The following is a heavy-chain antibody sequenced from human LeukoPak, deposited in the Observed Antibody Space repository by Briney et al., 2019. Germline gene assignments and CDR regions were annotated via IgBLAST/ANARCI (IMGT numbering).Heavy chain of an antibody. J-gene: IGHJ4*02. D-gene: IGHD3-10*01. V-gene: IGHV4-59*01. CDR2: IHYSGST. Sequence: PSETLSLTCTVSGGSISSYYWNWIRQPPGKGLEWIGYIHYSGSTNYNPSLKSRVTISVDTSKNQFSLKLSSVTASDAAVYFCARVSSDSLVRRGIGYYFDYWGQGTLVTVSS. CDR3: ARVSSDSLVRRGIGYYFDY. CDR1: GGSISSYY.